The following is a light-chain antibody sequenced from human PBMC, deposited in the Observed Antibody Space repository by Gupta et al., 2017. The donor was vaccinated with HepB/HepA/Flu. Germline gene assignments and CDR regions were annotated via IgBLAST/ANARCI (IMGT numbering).Light chain of an antibody. Sequence: QSALTQPASVSGSPGQSITIACTGTSSDVGSYNLVSRYHQHPGKAPKVMIYEVSKRPSGVSNRFSGSKSGNTASLTISGLQAEDEADYYCCSYARSSTWVFGGGTKLTVL. CDR1: SSDVGSYNL. CDR2: EVS. V-gene: IGLV2-23*02. J-gene: IGLJ3*02. CDR3: CSYARSSTWV.